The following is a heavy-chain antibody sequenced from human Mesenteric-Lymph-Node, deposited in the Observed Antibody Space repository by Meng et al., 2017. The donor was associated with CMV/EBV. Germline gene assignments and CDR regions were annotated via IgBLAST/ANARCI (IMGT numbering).Heavy chain of an antibody. CDR3: ATETFYGFRSGYVPFDY. D-gene: IGHD3-3*01. CDR2: IKQDGNEK. Sequence: GESLKISCAASGFTFSRYWMSWVRQAPGKGLEWVANIKQDGNEKYYVDSVRGRFTISRDNAKNSLYLEMNSLRAEDTAVYYCATETFYGFRSGYVPFDYWGQGTLVTVSS. CDR1: GFTFSRYW. V-gene: IGHV3-7*01. J-gene: IGHJ4*02.